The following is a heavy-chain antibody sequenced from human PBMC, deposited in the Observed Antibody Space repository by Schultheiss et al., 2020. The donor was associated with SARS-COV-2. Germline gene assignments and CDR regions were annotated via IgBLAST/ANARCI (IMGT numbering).Heavy chain of an antibody. CDR3: ARQVGYSSSWATYYYYGMDV. J-gene: IGHJ6*02. V-gene: IGHV4-39*01. D-gene: IGHD6-13*01. Sequence: SETLSLTCTVSGGSISSSSYYWGWIRQPPGKGLEWIGEINHSGSTYYNPSLKSRVTISVDTSKNQFSLKLSSVTAADTAVYYCARQVGYSSSWATYYYYGMDVWGQGTTVTVSS. CDR2: INHSGST. CDR1: GGSISSSSYY.